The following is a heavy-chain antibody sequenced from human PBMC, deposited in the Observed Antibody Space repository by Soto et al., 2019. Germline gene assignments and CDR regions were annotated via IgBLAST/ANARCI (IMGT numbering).Heavy chain of an antibody. V-gene: IGHV3-23*01. Sequence: GSLRLSCAASGFTFSSYAMSWVRQAPGKGLEWVSAISGSGGSTYYADSVKGRFTISRDNSKNTLYLQMNSLRAEDTAVYYCAKDRLWFGESNYWGQGTLVTVSS. J-gene: IGHJ4*02. CDR2: ISGSGGST. CDR1: GFTFSSYA. CDR3: AKDRLWFGESNY. D-gene: IGHD3-10*01.